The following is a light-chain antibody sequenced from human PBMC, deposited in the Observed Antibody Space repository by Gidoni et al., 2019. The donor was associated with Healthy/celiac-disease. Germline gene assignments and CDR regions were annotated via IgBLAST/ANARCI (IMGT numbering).Light chain of an antibody. V-gene: IGKV1-39*01. CDR2: AAS. CDR1: QSISSY. Sequence: DIQMTHSPSSLSASVGDRVTITCRASQSISSYLNWYQQKPGKAPKLLLYAASSLQSGVPSRFSGSGSGTDFTLTISSLQPEDFATYYCQQSYSTPGTFGQGTKVEIK. J-gene: IGKJ1*01. CDR3: QQSYSTPGT.